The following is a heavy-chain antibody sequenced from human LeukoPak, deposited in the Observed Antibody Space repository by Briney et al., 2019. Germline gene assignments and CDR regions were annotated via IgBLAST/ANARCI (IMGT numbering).Heavy chain of an antibody. CDR2: ISYDGSNK. V-gene: IGHV3-30*18. Sequence: PGRSLRLSSAASGFTFSSYGMHWVRQAPGKGLERVAVISYDGSNKYYADSVKGRFTISRDNSKNTLYLQMNSLRAEDTAVYYCAKDDGNLTPLDYWGQGTLVTVSS. D-gene: IGHD4-23*01. CDR1: GFTFSSYG. J-gene: IGHJ4*02. CDR3: AKDDGNLTPLDY.